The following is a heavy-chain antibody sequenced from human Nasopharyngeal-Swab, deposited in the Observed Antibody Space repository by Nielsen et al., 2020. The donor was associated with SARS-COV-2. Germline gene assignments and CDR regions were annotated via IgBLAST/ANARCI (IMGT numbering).Heavy chain of an antibody. J-gene: IGHJ3*02. D-gene: IGHD6-19*01. CDR2: MNPNSGNT. Sequence: ARQAPGQGLEWMGWMNPNSGNTGYAQKFQGRVTMTRNTSISAAHMELSSLRSEDTAVYYCARRVAGSRRAFDIWGQGTMVTVSS. CDR3: ARRVAGSRRAFDI. V-gene: IGHV1-8*01.